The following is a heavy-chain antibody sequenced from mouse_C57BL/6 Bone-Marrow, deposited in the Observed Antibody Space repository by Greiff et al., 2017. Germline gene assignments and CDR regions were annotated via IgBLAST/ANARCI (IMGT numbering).Heavy chain of an antibody. J-gene: IGHJ1*03. CDR3: ARPLRKYCDV. CDR2: ISSGGSYT. CDR1: GFTFSSYG. D-gene: IGHD2-12*01. Sequence: EVMLVESGGDLVKPGGSLKLSCAASGFTFSSYGMSWVRQTPDKRLEWVATISSGGSYTYYPDSVKGRFTISRDNAKNTLYLQMSSLKSEDTAMYYCARPLRKYCDVWGTGTTVTVSS. V-gene: IGHV5-6*01.